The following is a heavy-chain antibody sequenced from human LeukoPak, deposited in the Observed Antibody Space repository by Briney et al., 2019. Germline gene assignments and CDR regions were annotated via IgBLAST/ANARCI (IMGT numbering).Heavy chain of an antibody. Sequence: ASVKVSCKVSGYTLTELSMHWVRQAPGKQLEWMGGFDPEGGETIYAQKFQGRVTMTEDTSTDTAYMELSSLRYEDTAVYYCVIDQVVVVPAASSWGQGTLVTVSS. CDR1: GYTLTELS. CDR2: FDPEGGET. D-gene: IGHD2-2*01. CDR3: VIDQVVVVPAASS. V-gene: IGHV1-24*01. J-gene: IGHJ5*02.